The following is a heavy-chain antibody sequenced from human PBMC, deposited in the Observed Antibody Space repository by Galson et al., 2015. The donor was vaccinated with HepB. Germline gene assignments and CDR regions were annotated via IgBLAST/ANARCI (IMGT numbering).Heavy chain of an antibody. J-gene: IGHJ6*02. Sequence: SLRLSCAASAFTFSSYWMSWVRQAPGKGREGLANINEEGSEKNNGDSGRGRFTISRDNAKKSLYLQMNSLRAEDTAVYYCARYDIWGQGSTVTVAS. CDR3: ARYDI. V-gene: IGHV3-7*01. CDR2: INEEGSEK. CDR1: AFTFSSYW.